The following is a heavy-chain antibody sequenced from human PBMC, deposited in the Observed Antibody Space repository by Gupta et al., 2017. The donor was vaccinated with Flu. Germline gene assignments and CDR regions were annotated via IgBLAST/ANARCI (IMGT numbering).Heavy chain of an antibody. V-gene: IGHV1-2*06. Sequence: YYMHWVRQAPGQGLEWMGRINPNSGGTNYAQKFQGRVTMTRDTSISTAYMELSRLRSDDTAVYYCARGGYDDSSGYYYFDYWGHGTLVTVSS. CDR3: ARGGYDDSSGYYYFDY. J-gene: IGHJ4*01. CDR2: INPNSGGT. CDR1: YY. D-gene: IGHD3-22*01.